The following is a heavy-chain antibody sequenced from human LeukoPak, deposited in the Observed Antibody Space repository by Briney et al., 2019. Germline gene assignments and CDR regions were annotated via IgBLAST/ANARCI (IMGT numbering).Heavy chain of an antibody. J-gene: IGHJ4*02. CDR3: ASGACSRTSCYSLDY. CDR1: GGTFSNHA. D-gene: IGHD2-2*01. V-gene: IGHV1-69*01. Sequence: ASVKVSCKASGGTFSNHAISWVRQAPGQGLEWMGGIIPIFDSAGYARKFQDRITIIADGSTNTAYMELYSLRPEDTDVYYCASGACSRTSCYSLDYWGQGTLVTVPS. CDR2: IIPIFDSA.